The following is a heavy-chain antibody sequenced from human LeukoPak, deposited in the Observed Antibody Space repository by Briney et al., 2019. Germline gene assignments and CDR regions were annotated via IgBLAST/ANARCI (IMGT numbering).Heavy chain of an antibody. CDR1: GGSISSGGYY. Sequence: PSETLSLTCTVSGGSISSGGYYWSWIRQHPGKGLEWIGYIYYSGSTYYNPSLKSRVTISVDTSKNQFSLKLSSVTAADTAVYYCANYVDIVATITGWGQGTLVTVYS. D-gene: IGHD5-12*01. CDR2: IYYSGST. CDR3: ANYVDIVATITG. J-gene: IGHJ4*02. V-gene: IGHV4-31*03.